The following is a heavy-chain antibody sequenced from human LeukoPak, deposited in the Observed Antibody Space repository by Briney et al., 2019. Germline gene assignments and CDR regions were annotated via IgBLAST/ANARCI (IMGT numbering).Heavy chain of an antibody. Sequence: SETLSLTCTVSGVSISSSSYYWGWIRQPPGKGLEWIGSIYYSGSTYYNPSLKSRVTISVDTSKNQFSLKLSSVTAADTAVYYCARGRSEYDFWSGRYYYYMDVWGKGTTVTVSS. V-gene: IGHV4-39*07. CDR2: IYYSGST. D-gene: IGHD3-3*01. J-gene: IGHJ6*03. CDR1: GVSISSSSYY. CDR3: ARGRSEYDFWSGRYYYYMDV.